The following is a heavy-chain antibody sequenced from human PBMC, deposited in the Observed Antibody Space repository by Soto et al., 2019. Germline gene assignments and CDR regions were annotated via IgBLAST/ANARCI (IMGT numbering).Heavy chain of an antibody. Sequence: QVTLKESGPVLVKPTETLTLTCTVSGFSLIDAKMGVTWIRQPPGMALEWLAHIFAHDGKAYSTSLKSRLIISKDTSKSQVVLTMTNMGPVDTATYYCAPTSAPYFYGPGHTYSFDIWGQGMMVTVSP. CDR1: GFSLIDAKMG. J-gene: IGHJ3*02. V-gene: IGHV2-26*01. D-gene: IGHD3-9*01. CDR2: IFAHDGK. CDR3: APTSAPYFYGPGHTYSFDI.